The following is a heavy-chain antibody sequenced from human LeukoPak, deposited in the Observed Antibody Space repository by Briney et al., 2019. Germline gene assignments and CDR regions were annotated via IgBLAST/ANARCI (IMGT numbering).Heavy chain of an antibody. CDR2: ISGSGGST. CDR3: AKDLGYGATFDY. V-gene: IGHV3-23*01. Sequence: GGSLRLSCAASGFAFSTYAMTWVRQAPGKGLEWVSVISGSGGSTYYADSVKGRFTISRDNSKNTLYLQMNSLRAEDTAVYYCAKDLGYGATFDYWGQGTLVTVSS. J-gene: IGHJ4*02. CDR1: GFAFSTYA. D-gene: IGHD4-17*01.